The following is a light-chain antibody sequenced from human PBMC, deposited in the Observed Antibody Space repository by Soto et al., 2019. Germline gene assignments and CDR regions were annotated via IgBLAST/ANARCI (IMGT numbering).Light chain of an antibody. CDR2: DAS. V-gene: IGKV1-9*01. J-gene: IGKJ4*01. Sequence: DIQLTQSPSFLSASVGDRVTITCRASQGISSYLAWYQQKPGKAPKLLIYDASTLLSAVPARFSGSGAGTEFTLTISSLQPEDFATYYCQQLDTYPHTFGGGTKVEIK. CDR3: QQLDTYPHT. CDR1: QGISSY.